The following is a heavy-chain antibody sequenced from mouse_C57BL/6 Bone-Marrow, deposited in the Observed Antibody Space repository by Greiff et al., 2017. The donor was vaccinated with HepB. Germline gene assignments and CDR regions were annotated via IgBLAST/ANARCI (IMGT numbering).Heavy chain of an antibody. CDR2: INPDSSTI. J-gene: IGHJ3*01. V-gene: IGHV4-1*01. Sequence: EVQLVESGGGLVQPGGSLKLSCAASGIDFSRYWMSWVRRAPGKGLEWIGEINPDSSTINYAPSLKDKFIISRDNAKNTLYLQMSKVRSEDTALYYCARRSLYYYGSRRAWFAYWGQGTLVTVSA. D-gene: IGHD1-1*01. CDR3: ARRSLYYYGSRRAWFAY. CDR1: GIDFSRYW.